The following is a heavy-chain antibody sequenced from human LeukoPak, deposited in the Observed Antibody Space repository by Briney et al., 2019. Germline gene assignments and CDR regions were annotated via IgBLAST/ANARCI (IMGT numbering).Heavy chain of an antibody. V-gene: IGHV3-23*01. CDR2: ISGSGGST. D-gene: IGHD6-13*01. J-gene: IGHJ4*02. CDR3: AKTPAGISYYFDY. Sequence: PGGSLRLSCAASGSTFSSYAMSWVRQAPGKGLEWVSAISGSGGSTYYADSVKGRFTISRDNSKNTLYLQMNSLRAEDTAVYYCAKTPAGISYYFDYWGQGTLVTVSS. CDR1: GSTFSSYA.